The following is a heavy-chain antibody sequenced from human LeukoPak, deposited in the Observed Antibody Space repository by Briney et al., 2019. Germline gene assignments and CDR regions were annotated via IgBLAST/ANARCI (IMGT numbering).Heavy chain of an antibody. Sequence: PGGSLRLSCAASGFTFSSYAMSWVRQAPGKGLEWVSAISGSGGSTYYADSVKGRFAISRDNSKNTLYLQMNGLRAEDTAVYYCAKDQRPPLYWVFDYWGQGTLVTVSS. V-gene: IGHV3-23*01. J-gene: IGHJ4*02. CDR3: AKDQRPPLYWVFDY. CDR2: ISGSGGST. D-gene: IGHD2-8*02. CDR1: GFTFSSYA.